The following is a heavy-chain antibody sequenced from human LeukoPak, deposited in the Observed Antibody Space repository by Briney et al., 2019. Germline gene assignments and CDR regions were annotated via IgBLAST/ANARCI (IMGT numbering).Heavy chain of an antibody. CDR1: GLTVSSNY. D-gene: IGHD2-21*01. CDR3: ARVWQDYSGVDY. J-gene: IGHJ4*02. V-gene: IGHV3-53*01. Sequence: GGSLRLSCAASGLTVSSNYMSWVRQAPGKGLEWVSVIYSGGSTYYADSVKGRFTISRDNSRSALYLQMNSLRDEDTAVYYCARVWQDYSGVDYWGQGTLVTVSS. CDR2: IYSGGST.